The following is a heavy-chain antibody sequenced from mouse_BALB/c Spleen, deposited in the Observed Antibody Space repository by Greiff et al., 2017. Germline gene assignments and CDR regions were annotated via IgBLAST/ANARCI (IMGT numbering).Heavy chain of an antibody. V-gene: IGHV1S127*01. CDR1: GYSFTSYW. D-gene: IGHD2-13*01. J-gene: IGHJ4*01. CDR2: IDPSDSET. Sequence: QVQLQQSGPQLVRPGASVKISCKASGYSFTSYWMHWVKQRPGQGLEWIGMIDPSDSETRLNQKFKDKATLTVDKSSSTAYMQLSSPTSEDSAVYYCARRDYSYAMDYWGQGTSVTVSS. CDR3: ARRDYSYAMDY.